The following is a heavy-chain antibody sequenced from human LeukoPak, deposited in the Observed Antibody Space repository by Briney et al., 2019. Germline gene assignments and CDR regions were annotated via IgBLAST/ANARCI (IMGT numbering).Heavy chain of an antibody. J-gene: IGHJ6*03. CDR2: ISSSGSTI. CDR1: GFTFSSYE. CDR3: ARDRGSYDFWSGYYRYYYYMGV. V-gene: IGHV3-48*03. D-gene: IGHD3-3*01. Sequence: GGSLRLSCAASGFTFSSYEMNWVRQAPGKGLEWVSYISSSGSTIYYADSVKGRFTISRDNAKNSLYLQMNSLRAEDTAVYYCARDRGSYDFWSGYYRYYYYMGVWGKGTTVTVSS.